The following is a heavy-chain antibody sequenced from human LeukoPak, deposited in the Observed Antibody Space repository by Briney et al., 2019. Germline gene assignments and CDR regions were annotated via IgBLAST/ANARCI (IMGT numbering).Heavy chain of an antibody. CDR3: ARLDSTGYYYFDY. D-gene: IGHD6-19*01. CDR2: IYYSGST. CDR1: GGSMSSYY. J-gene: IGHJ4*02. V-gene: IGHV4-59*08. Sequence: SETLSLTCTVSGGSMSSYYWSWIRQPPGKGLEWIGYIYYSGSTDYYPSLKGRVTVSVDTSKNQFSLKLTSVTAADTAVYYCARLDSTGYYYFDYWGQGTLVTVSS.